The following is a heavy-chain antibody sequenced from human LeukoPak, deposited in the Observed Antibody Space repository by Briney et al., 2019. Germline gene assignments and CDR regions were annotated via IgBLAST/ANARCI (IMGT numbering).Heavy chain of an antibody. CDR1: GFTFSTYP. J-gene: IGHJ4*02. CDR2: IRDSGTT. D-gene: IGHD2-21*02. Sequence: GGSLRLSCAASGFTFSTYPMTWVRQAPGKGLEWISHIRDSGTTDSADSVKGRFTISRDNAKNSLYLQLSSLRAEDTAVYYCARDHDFAFDNWGQGTLVTVSS. CDR3: ARDHDFAFDN. V-gene: IGHV3-69-1*01.